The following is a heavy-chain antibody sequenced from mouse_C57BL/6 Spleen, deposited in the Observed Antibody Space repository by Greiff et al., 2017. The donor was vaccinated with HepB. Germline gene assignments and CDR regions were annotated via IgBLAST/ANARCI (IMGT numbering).Heavy chain of an antibody. CDR2: INPSSGYT. J-gene: IGHJ4*01. V-gene: IGHV1-7*01. CDR1: GYTFTSYW. D-gene: IGHD2-5*01. CDR3: ASPYSNYYYAMDY. Sequence: VQLQESGAELAKPGASVKLSCKASGYTFTSYWMHWVKQRPGQGLEWIGYINPSSGYTKYNQKFKDKATLTADKSSSTAYMQLSSLTYEDSAVYYCASPYSNYYYAMDYWGQGTSVTVSS.